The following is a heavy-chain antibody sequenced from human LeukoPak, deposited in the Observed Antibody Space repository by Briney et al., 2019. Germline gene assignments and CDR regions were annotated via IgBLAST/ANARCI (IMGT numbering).Heavy chain of an antibody. J-gene: IGHJ4*02. Sequence: ASVKVSCKASEYTFTGYYMHWVRQAPGQGLEWMGWINPNSGGTNYAQKFQGRVTMTRDTSISTAYMELSRLRSDDTAVYYCARVLAGEYFYFDYWGQGTLVTVSS. CDR1: EYTFTGYY. CDR2: INPNSGGT. D-gene: IGHD3-9*01. CDR3: ARVLAGEYFYFDY. V-gene: IGHV1-2*02.